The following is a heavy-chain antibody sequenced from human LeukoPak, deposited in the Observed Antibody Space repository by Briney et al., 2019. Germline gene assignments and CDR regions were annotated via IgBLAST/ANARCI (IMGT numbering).Heavy chain of an antibody. V-gene: IGHV4-30-2*01. CDR1: GGSISSGGYY. CDR2: IYHSGNT. CDR3: ARAIWSGKRYLFDY. D-gene: IGHD3-3*01. Sequence: SETLSLTCTVSGGSISSGGYYWSWIRQPPGKGLEWIGYIYHSGNTYYNPSLKSRVTISVDRSKNQFSLELSSVTAADAAVFYCARAIWSGKRYLFDYWGQGTLVTVSS. J-gene: IGHJ4*02.